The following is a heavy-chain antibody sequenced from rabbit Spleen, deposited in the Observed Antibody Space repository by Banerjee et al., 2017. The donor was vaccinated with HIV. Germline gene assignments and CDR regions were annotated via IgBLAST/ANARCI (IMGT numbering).Heavy chain of an antibody. CDR2: IDPIFGTT. D-gene: IGHD1-1*01. CDR3: ARDTSSSFSSYGMDL. CDR1: GFDFSSYG. V-gene: IGHV1S39*01. Sequence: QQQLVESGGGLVQPGGSLKLSCKASGFDFSSYGVSWVRQAPGKGLEWIGYIDPIFGTTYYASWAKGRFTISKTSSTTVTLQMTRLTAADTATYFCARDTSSSFSSYGMDLWGPGTLVTVS. J-gene: IGHJ6*01.